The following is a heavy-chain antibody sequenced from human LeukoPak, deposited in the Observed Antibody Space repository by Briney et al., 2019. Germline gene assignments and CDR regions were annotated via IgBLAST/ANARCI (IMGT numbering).Heavy chain of an antibody. CDR3: ARSAFRITIFGVARPGAFGI. J-gene: IGHJ3*02. Sequence: PSQTLSLTCAVSGGSISSGGYSWSWIRQPPGKGLEWIGYIYHSGSTYYNPSLKSRVTISVDRSKNQFSLKLSSVTAADTAVYYCARSAFRITIFGVARPGAFGIWGQGTMVTVSS. CDR2: IYHSGST. D-gene: IGHD3-3*01. CDR1: GGSISSGGYS. V-gene: IGHV4-30-2*01.